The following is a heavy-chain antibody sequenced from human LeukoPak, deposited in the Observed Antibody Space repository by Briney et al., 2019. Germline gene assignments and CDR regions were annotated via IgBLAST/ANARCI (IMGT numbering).Heavy chain of an antibody. V-gene: IGHV4-39*01. CDR2: IYYSGST. CDR3: ARCKKNNYDSSGYHGDWFDP. Sequence: TTSETLSLTCTVSGGSISSSNYYWGWIRQPPGKGLEWIGSIYYSGSTYYNPSLKSRVTISVDTSKNQFSLKLSSVTAADTAVYYCARCKKNNYDSSGYHGDWFDPWGQGTLVTVSS. J-gene: IGHJ5*02. D-gene: IGHD3-22*01. CDR1: GGSISSSNYY.